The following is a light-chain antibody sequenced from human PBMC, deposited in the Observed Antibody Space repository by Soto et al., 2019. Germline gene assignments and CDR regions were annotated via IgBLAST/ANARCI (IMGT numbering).Light chain of an antibody. CDR3: SVWIERPKGWV. Sequence: QSVLTQPPSASGTPGQRVTISCSGTSSNIGSNNVNWYRQIPGTAPQLVIYTNDQRPSGVPDRFSASKSGTSASLAISGLQSEDEADYYCSVWIERPKGWVFGGGTKLTVL. CDR1: SSNIGSNN. CDR2: TND. J-gene: IGLJ2*01. V-gene: IGLV1-44*01.